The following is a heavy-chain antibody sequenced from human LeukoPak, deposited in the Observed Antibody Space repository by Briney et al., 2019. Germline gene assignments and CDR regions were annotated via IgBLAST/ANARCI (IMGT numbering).Heavy chain of an antibody. CDR2: IHHNGTR. J-gene: IGHJ6*02. CDR1: VGSINSGNW. V-gene: IGHV4/OR15-8*01. D-gene: IGHD2-2*02. CDR3: AAAPILRGEGGEHYKYGMDV. Sequence: SETLSLTCGVSVGSINSGNWWAWVRQSPGKGLEWIGEIHHNGTRNYNPSLKSRVTISADTFENHFSLIVTSLTAADTAVYYCAAAPILRGEGGEHYKYGMDVWGQGTTVTVSS.